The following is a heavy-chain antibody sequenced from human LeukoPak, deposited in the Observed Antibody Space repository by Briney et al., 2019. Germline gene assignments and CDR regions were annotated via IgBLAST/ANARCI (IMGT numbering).Heavy chain of an antibody. D-gene: IGHD2-2*01. CDR2: INHSGST. J-gene: IGHJ4*02. CDR1: GGSFSGYY. CDR3: ARGLPIVVVPAVDYFDY. V-gene: IGHV4-34*01. Sequence: SETLSLTCAVYGGSFSGYYWSWIRQPPGKGLEWIGEINHSGSTNYNPSLKSRVTISVDTSKNQFSLKLSSVTAADTAVYYCARGLPIVVVPAVDYFDYWGQGTLVTVSS.